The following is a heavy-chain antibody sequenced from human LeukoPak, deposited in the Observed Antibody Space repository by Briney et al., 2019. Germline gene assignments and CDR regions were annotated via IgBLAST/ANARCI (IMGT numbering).Heavy chain of an antibody. D-gene: IGHD5-12*01. CDR2: IYTSGST. Sequence: TLSLTCTASGGSISSGSYYWRWLRQPAGKGLEWIGRIYTSGSTNYNPSLKSRVTISVDTSKNQFSLKLSSVTAADTAVYYCASSRGYSGYDTTLDYWGQGTLVTVSS. CDR1: GGSISSGSYY. V-gene: IGHV4-61*02. J-gene: IGHJ4*02. CDR3: ASSRGYSGYDTTLDY.